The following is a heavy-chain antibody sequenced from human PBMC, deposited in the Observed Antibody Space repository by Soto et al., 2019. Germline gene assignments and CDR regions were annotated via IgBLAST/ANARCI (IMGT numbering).Heavy chain of an antibody. D-gene: IGHD4-4*01. J-gene: IGHJ6*02. CDR2: IWYDGSNK. Sequence: PGGSLRLSCAASGFTFSSYGMHWVRQAPGKGLEWVAVIWYDGSNKYYADSVKGRFTISRDNSKNTLYLQMNSLRAEDTAVYYCARDAVTTFGYYYYGMDVWGQGTTVTVSS. CDR3: ARDAVTTFGYYYYGMDV. CDR1: GFTFSSYG. V-gene: IGHV3-33*01.